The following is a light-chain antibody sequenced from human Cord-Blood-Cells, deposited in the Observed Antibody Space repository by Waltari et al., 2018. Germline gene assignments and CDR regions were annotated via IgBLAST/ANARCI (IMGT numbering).Light chain of an antibody. CDR1: QDISNY. Sequence: DIHMTQSPSSLSASVGDRVTITCQASQDISNYLNWYQQKPGKAPKLLSYDASNLETGVPSRFSGSGSGTDFTFTISSLQPEDIATYYCQQYDNLPYTFGQGTKLEIK. CDR3: QQYDNLPYT. CDR2: DAS. V-gene: IGKV1-33*01. J-gene: IGKJ2*01.